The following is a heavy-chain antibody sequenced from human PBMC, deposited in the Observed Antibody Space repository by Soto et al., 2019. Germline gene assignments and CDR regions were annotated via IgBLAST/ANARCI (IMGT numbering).Heavy chain of an antibody. J-gene: IGHJ4*02. D-gene: IGHD5-12*01. CDR3: ARDRRDGYNTFDY. V-gene: IGHV1-46*01. CDR2: ISPSDGST. CDR1: GYTFTSYE. Sequence: ASVKVSCKASGYTFTSYEMYWVRQAPGQGLEWMGIISPSDGSTTYAQKFQGRVTMTRDTSTSTVYMELSSLRSEDTAVYYCARDRRDGYNTFDYWGQGTLVIVSS.